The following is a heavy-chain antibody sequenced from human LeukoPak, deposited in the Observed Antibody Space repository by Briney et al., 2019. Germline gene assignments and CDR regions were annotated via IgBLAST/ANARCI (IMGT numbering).Heavy chain of an antibody. CDR1: GFTSSSYA. Sequence: PGGSLRLSCAASGFTSSSYAMSWVRQAPGKGLEWVSAISGSGGSTYYADSVKGRFTISRDNSKNTLYLQMNSLRAEDTAVYYCAKVYVLRFLEWYFDYWGQGTLVTVSS. D-gene: IGHD3-3*01. CDR2: ISGSGGST. V-gene: IGHV3-23*01. J-gene: IGHJ4*02. CDR3: AKVYVLRFLEWYFDY.